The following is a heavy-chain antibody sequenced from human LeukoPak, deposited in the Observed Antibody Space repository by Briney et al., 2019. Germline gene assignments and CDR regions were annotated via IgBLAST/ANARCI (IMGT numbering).Heavy chain of an antibody. V-gene: IGHV3-43*02. J-gene: IGHJ4*02. CDR3: AKDMQVGPYYYDSSGLAGY. CDR2: ISGDGGST. Sequence: PGGSLRLSCAASGFTFDDYAMHWVRQAPGKGLEWVSLISGDGGSTYYADSVKGRFTISRDNSENSLYLQMNSLRTEDTALYYCAKDMQVGPYYYDSSGLAGYWGQGTLVTVSS. CDR1: GFTFDDYA. D-gene: IGHD3-22*01.